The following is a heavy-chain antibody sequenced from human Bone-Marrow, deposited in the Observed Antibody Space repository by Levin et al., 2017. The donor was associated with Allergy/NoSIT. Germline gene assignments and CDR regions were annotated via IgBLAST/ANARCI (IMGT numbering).Heavy chain of an antibody. Sequence: PSETLSLTCTVSGGSISSSSYYWGWIRQPPGKGLEWIGTIYYSGSAYYFPSLKSRVTISVDTSKNQFSLKLSSVTAADTAMYYCARTLYDILTSHAYDVFDIWGLGTMVTVSS. CDR2: IYYSGSA. D-gene: IGHD3-9*01. V-gene: IGHV4-39*01. J-gene: IGHJ3*02. CDR1: GGSISSSSYY. CDR3: ARTLYDILTSHAYDVFDI.